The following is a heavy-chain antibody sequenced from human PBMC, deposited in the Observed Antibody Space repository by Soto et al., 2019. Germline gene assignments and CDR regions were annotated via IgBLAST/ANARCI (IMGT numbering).Heavy chain of an antibody. CDR3: ARVGGRRGKWFDP. CDR2: IIPIFGTA. V-gene: IGHV1-69*13. D-gene: IGHD3-10*01. J-gene: IGHJ5*02. Sequence: SVKVSCRASGGTFSSYPISWVRQAPGQGLEWMGGIIPIFGTANYAQKFQGRVTITADESTSTAYMELSSLRSEDTAVYYCARVGGRRGKWFDPWGQGTLVTVSS. CDR1: GGTFSSYP.